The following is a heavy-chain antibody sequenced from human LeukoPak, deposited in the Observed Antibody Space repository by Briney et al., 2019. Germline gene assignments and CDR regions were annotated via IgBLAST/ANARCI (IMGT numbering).Heavy chain of an antibody. D-gene: IGHD3-3*01. CDR1: GFTVSSSS. CDR2: ISSDGNT. Sequence: GGSLRLSCAASGFTVSSSSMNWVRLGPGKGLEWVSVISSDGNTYYADSVKGRFTISRDNAKDTLYLQMSSLRDEDTAVYYCVSDLCGGDDQWGRGTLVTVSS. V-gene: IGHV3-66*01. J-gene: IGHJ5*02. CDR3: VSDLCGGDDQ.